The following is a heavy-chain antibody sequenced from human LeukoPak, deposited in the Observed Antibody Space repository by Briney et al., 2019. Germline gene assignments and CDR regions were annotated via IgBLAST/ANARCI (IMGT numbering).Heavy chain of an antibody. D-gene: IGHD4-17*01. Sequence: ASVKVSCKASGGTFSSYAISGVRQAPGQGLEWMGGVIPIFGTANYAQKFQGRVTITADESTSTAYMELSSLRSEDTAVYYCARTTVTAYYYYYYYMDVWGKGTTVTVSS. CDR2: VIPIFGTA. CDR3: ARTTVTAYYYYYYYMDV. V-gene: IGHV1-69*13. J-gene: IGHJ6*03. CDR1: GGTFSSYA.